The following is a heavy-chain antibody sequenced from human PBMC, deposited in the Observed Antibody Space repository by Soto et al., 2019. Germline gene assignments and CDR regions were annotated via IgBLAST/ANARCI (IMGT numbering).Heavy chain of an antibody. V-gene: IGHV4-59*01. CDR3: ARVDSGWHDY. CDR1: GGSISSYY. D-gene: IGHD6-19*01. CDR2: IFYTWNT. Sequence: SETLSLTCTVSGGSISSYYWSWIRQPPGKGLEWIGYIFYTWNTDYNPSLKSRVTISVDTSKNEFSLKLTSVTTADTAVYYCARVDSGWHDYWGQGTLVTVSS. J-gene: IGHJ4*02.